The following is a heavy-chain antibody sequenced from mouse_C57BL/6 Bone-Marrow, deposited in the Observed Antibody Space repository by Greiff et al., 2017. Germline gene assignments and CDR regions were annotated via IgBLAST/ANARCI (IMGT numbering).Heavy chain of an antibody. CDR1: GFTFSDYG. J-gene: IGHJ2*01. Sequence: EVMLVESGGGLVKPGGSLKLSCAASGFTFSDYGMHWVRQAPEKGLEWVAYISSGSSTIYYADTVKGRFTISRDNAKNTLFLQMASLRSEDTAMYYCARGNTTVTYFDYRGQGTTLTVSS. CDR3: ARGNTTVTYFDY. D-gene: IGHD1-1*01. V-gene: IGHV5-17*01. CDR2: ISSGSSTI.